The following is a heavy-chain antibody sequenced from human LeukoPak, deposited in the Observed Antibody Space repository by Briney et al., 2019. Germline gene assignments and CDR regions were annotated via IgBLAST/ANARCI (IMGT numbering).Heavy chain of an antibody. Sequence: GGSLRLSCAASGLTFSRSAMTWVRQTPGKGLDWVSSISSSGNTYYADSVKGRFTISRDNSKNMLYLQMNSLRAEDTAAYYCVKGRISEDGLDFWGQGTLVTVSS. CDR2: ISSSGNT. CDR1: GLTFSRSA. D-gene: IGHD6-13*01. V-gene: IGHV3-23*01. J-gene: IGHJ4*02. CDR3: VKGRISEDGLDF.